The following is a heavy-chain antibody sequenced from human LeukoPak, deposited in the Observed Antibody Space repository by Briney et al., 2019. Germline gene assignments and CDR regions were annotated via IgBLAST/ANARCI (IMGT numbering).Heavy chain of an antibody. V-gene: IGHV3-23*01. Sequence: PGGSLRLSCAASGFTFSSYAMSWVRQAPGKGLEWVSAISGSGGSTYYADSVKGRFTISRDNSKNTAYLQMNSLKTEDTAVYYCTRHGMVRGAPYYYYYMDVWGKGTTVTISS. D-gene: IGHD3-10*01. CDR1: GFTFSSYA. CDR2: ISGSGGST. CDR3: TRHGMVRGAPYYYYYMDV. J-gene: IGHJ6*03.